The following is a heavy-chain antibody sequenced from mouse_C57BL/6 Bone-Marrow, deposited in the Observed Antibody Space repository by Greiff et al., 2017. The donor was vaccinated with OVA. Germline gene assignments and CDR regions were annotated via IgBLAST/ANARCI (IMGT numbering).Heavy chain of an antibody. CDR2: IRNKANNHAT. J-gene: IGHJ2*01. Sequence: EVKLMESGGGLVQPGGSMKLSCAASGFTFSDAWMDWVRQSPEKGLEWVAEIRNKANNHATYYAESVKGRFTISRDDSKSSVYLQMNSLRAEDTGIYYCTRPIYYDYDGVFDYWGQGTTLTVSS. CDR1: GFTFSDAW. D-gene: IGHD2-4*01. CDR3: TRPIYYDYDGVFDY. V-gene: IGHV6-6*01.